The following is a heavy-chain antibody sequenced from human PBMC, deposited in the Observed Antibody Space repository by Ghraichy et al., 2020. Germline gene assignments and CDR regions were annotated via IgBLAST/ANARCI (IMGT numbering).Heavy chain of an antibody. CDR2: FDPEDGET. CDR3: ATSPGGLRFLGF. J-gene: IGHJ4*02. V-gene: IGHV1-24*01. CDR1: GYTLTGLS. Sequence: ASVKVSCKVSGYTLTGLSMRWVRQAPGKGLEWMGGFDPEDGETIYAQKFQGRVTMTADTSTDTAYMELSSLRSEDTAVYYCATSPGGLRFLGFWGQGTLVTVSS. D-gene: IGHD3-3*01.